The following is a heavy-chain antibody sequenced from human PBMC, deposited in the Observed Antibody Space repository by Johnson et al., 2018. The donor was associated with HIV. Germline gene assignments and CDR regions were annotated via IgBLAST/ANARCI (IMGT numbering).Heavy chain of an antibody. Sequence: QVQLVESGGGVVQPGRSLRLFCAASGFTFNSYAMHWVLQAPGKGLEWVAFIRYDGSNKYYADSVKGRFTISRDNSKNTLYLQMNSLRAEDTAVYYCAKSTWELRHLDAFDIWGQGTMVTVSS. V-gene: IGHV3-30*02. CDR1: GFTFNSYA. CDR3: AKSTWELRHLDAFDI. J-gene: IGHJ3*02. CDR2: IRYDGSNK. D-gene: IGHD1-26*01.